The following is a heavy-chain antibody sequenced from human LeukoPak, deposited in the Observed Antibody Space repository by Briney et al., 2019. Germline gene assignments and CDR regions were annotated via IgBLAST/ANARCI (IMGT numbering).Heavy chain of an antibody. V-gene: IGHV1-46*01. Sequence: ASVKVSCKASGYTFTGYYMHWVRQAPGQGLEWMGIINPSGGGTGYAQRFQVRVTMTRDTSTSTVYMELSSLRSEDTAVYYCARDRDYGGNSGAFDIWGQGTTVTVSS. J-gene: IGHJ3*02. CDR3: ARDRDYGGNSGAFDI. CDR1: GYTFTGYY. CDR2: INPSGGGT. D-gene: IGHD4-23*01.